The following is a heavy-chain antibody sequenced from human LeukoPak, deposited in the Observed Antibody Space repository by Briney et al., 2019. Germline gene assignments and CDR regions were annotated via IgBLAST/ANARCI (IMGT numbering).Heavy chain of an antibody. CDR3: ARPDVSQGIPT. CDR1: GYTFTSSG. J-gene: IGHJ5*01. CDR2: ISTNNGNT. V-gene: IGHV1-18*01. Sequence: ASVKVSCKASGYTFTSSGISGVRQAPGQGRQWMGWISTNNGNTNYAQKFQGRVTMTRDTSTSTAYLELRSLRSDDTAVYYCARPDVSQGIPTWRHGTLVTVSS. D-gene: IGHD2-21*01.